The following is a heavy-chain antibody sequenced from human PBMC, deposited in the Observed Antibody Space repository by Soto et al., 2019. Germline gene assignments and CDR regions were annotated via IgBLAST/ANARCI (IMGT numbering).Heavy chain of an antibody. CDR3: ARDYCTNGVCYVAMDF. CDR1: GYTFTSYA. J-gene: IGHJ6*03. D-gene: IGHD2-8*01. V-gene: IGHV1-3*01. CDR2: INAGNGNT. Sequence: QVQLVQSGAEVKKPGASVKVSCKASGYTFTSYAMHWVRQAPGQRLEWMGWINAGNGNTKYSQKFQGRVTITRDTSASTAYMELSSLRSEDTAVYYCARDYCTNGVCYVAMDFLGKGTTVTVSS.